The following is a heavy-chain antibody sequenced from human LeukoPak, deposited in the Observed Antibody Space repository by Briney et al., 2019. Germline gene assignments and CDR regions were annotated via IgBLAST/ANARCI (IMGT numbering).Heavy chain of an antibody. V-gene: IGHV3-21*01. CDR1: GFTFSSYS. Sequence: PGGSLRLSCAASGFTFSSYSMNWVRQAPGKGLEWVSSISSSSSYIYYADSVKGRFTISRDNAKNSLYLQMNSLRAEDTAVNYCASGPIGPRIVDYWGQGTLVTVSS. CDR3: ASGPIGPRIVDY. CDR2: ISSSSSYI. J-gene: IGHJ4*02. D-gene: IGHD3-10*01.